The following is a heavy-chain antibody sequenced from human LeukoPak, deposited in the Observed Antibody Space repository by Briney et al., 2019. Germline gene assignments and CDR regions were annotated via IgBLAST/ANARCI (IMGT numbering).Heavy chain of an antibody. CDR3: ARALPDYYDSSGLDAFDI. Sequence: PSETLSLTCAVSGGSISSSSWWSWVRQPPGKGLEWIGEIYHSGSTNYNPSLKSRVTISVDKSKNQFSLKLSSVTAADTAVYYCARALPDYYDSSGLDAFDIWGQGTMVTVSS. CDR1: GGSISSSSW. D-gene: IGHD3-22*01. V-gene: IGHV4-4*02. CDR2: IYHSGST. J-gene: IGHJ3*02.